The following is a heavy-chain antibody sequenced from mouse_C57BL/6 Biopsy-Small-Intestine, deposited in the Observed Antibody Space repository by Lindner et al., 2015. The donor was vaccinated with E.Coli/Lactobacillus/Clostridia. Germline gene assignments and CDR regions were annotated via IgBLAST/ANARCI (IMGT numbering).Heavy chain of an antibody. V-gene: IGHV1-22*01. Sequence: VQLQESGPELVKPGASVKMSCKASGYTFTDYNMHWVKQSHGKSLEWIGYIHPNNGGTSHNQKFTGKATFTIDKSSSTAYMELRSLTSEDSAVYYCAKAQTTWNYSMDYWGQGTSVTVSS. CDR3: AKAQTTWNYSMDY. D-gene: IGHD3-2*02. CDR1: GYTFTDYN. CDR2: IHPNNGGT. J-gene: IGHJ4*01.